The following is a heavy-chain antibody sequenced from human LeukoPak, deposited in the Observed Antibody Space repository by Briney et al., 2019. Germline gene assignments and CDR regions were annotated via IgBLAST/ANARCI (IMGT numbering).Heavy chain of an antibody. CDR2: ISAYNGNT. V-gene: IGHV1-18*01. D-gene: IGHD4-17*01. Sequence: VASVKVSCXASGYTFTGYGISWVRQAPGQGLEWMGWISAYNGNTNYAQKLQGRVTMTTDTSTSTAYMELRSLRSDDTAVYYCARGDDYGDYGYYFDYWGPGTLVTVSS. J-gene: IGHJ4*02. CDR1: GYTFTGYG. CDR3: ARGDDYGDYGYYFDY.